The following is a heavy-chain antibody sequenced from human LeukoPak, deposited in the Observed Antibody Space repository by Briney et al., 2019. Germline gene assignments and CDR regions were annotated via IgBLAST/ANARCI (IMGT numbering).Heavy chain of an antibody. Sequence: SETLSLTCTLSGGSMSTYYWSWIRQPPGKGLEWLAYVHNSGRTNYNPSLKSRLTISLDTSKNQFSLNVRSVTAADTAVYYCARHCPYHSGGFHDALDIWGPGTMVTVSS. CDR3: ARHCPYHSGGFHDALDI. CDR1: GGSMSTYY. D-gene: IGHD3-22*01. CDR2: VHNSGRT. J-gene: IGHJ3*02. V-gene: IGHV4-59*08.